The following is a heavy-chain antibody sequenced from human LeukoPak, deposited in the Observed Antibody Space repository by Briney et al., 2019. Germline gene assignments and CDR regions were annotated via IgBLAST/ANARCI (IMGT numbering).Heavy chain of an antibody. Sequence: GGSLRLSCAASGFTFTDYWMHWVRQAPGKGLVWVSGIKSDGSAATYAGSVKGRFTISRDNAKNTLYLQMNRLRAEDTAVYYCARSPADAGAKGWFDPWGQGTLVTVSS. CDR1: GFTFTDYW. V-gene: IGHV3-74*01. CDR3: ARSPADAGAKGWFDP. D-gene: IGHD2-2*01. J-gene: IGHJ5*02. CDR2: IKSDGSAA.